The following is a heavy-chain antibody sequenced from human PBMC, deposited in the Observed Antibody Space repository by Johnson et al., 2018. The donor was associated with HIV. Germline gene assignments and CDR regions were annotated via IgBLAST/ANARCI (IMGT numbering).Heavy chain of an antibody. CDR2: ISYDGSNK. V-gene: IGHV3-30-3*01. Sequence: QVQLVESGGGVVQPGRSLRLSCAASGFTFSSYAMHWVRQAPGKGLEWVAVISYDGSNKYYADSVKGRFTISRDNSKNTLYLQMNSLKTEDTAVYYCTTDQGGPFVTGTTLGAFDIWGQGTMVTVSS. D-gene: IGHD1-20*01. CDR1: GFTFSSYA. CDR3: TTDQGGPFVTGTTLGAFDI. J-gene: IGHJ3*02.